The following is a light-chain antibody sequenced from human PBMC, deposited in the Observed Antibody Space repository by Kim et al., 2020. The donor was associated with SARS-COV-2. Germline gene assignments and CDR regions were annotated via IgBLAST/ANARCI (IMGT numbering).Light chain of an antibody. CDR1: SSNIGAGYD. J-gene: IGLJ1*01. V-gene: IGLV1-40*01. Sequence: GHGVAISCPGSSSNIGAGYDVHWYQQLPGTAPKRLIYGNSNRPSGVPDRFSGSKSGTSASLAITGLQAEDEADYYCQSYDSSLNYVFGTGTKVTVL. CDR3: QSYDSSLNYV. CDR2: GNS.